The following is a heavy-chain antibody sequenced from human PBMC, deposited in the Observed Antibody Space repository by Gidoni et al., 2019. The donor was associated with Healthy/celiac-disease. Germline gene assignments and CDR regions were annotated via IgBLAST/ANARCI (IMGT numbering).Heavy chain of an antibody. J-gene: IGHJ4*02. CDR3: ARLYRPAYYFDY. D-gene: IGHD3-16*02. V-gene: IGHV2-5*01. CDR1: GFSLSTSGVG. Sequence: QITLKESGPTLVKPTQTLTLTCTFSGFSLSTSGVGVGWIRQPPGKALEWLALIYWNDDKRYSPSLKSRLTITKDTSKNQVVLTMTNMDPVDTATYYCARLYRPAYYFDYWGQGTLVTVSS. CDR2: IYWNDDK.